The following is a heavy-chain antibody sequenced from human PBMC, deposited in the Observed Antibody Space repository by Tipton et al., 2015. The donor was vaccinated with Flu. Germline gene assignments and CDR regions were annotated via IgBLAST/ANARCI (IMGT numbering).Heavy chain of an antibody. V-gene: IGHV3-48*03. CDR2: ISGSDTTT. CDR3: ATLQVFRD. Sequence: VQSGGSLRLSCEASGLNLSIFEMNWVRQAPGKGLEWVAYISGSDTTTQYRDSVKGRFTISRDNAKNSLYLEMKSLRAEDTAVYYCATLQVFRDWGQGTLVTVSS. CDR1: GLNLSIFE. J-gene: IGHJ4*02.